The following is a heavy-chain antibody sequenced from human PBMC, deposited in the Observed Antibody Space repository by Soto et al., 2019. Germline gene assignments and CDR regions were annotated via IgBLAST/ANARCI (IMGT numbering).Heavy chain of an antibody. J-gene: IGHJ4*02. Sequence: QVQLQESGPGLVKPSETLSLTCTVSGGSISSYYWSWIRQPPGKGLEWIGYIYYSGSTNYNPSLKSRVTISVDTSKNQFPLKLSSVTAADTAVYYCARAMRGSYLRYFDYWGQGTLVTVSS. CDR3: ARAMRGSYLRYFDY. CDR2: IYYSGST. V-gene: IGHV4-59*01. D-gene: IGHD1-26*01. CDR1: GGSISSYY.